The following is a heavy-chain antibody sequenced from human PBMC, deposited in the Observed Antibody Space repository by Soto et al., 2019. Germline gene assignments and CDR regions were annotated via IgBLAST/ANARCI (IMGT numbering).Heavy chain of an antibody. Sequence: EVQLVESGGGLVKPGGSLRLSCAASGFTFSGYSMNWVRQAPGKGLEWVSSITSSSSYINYADSVKGRFTISRDNAKNSLYLQTNSLRAEDTAVYYCARATVTTGRIGDFDMWGQGTMVTVSS. J-gene: IGHJ3*02. V-gene: IGHV3-21*01. D-gene: IGHD4-17*01. CDR2: ITSSSSYI. CDR3: ARATVTTGRIGDFDM. CDR1: GFTFSGYS.